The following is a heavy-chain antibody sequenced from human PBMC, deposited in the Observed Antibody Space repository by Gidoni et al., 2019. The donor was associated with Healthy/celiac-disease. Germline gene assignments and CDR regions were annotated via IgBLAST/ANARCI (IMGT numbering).Heavy chain of an antibody. Sequence: QVQLQQWGAGLLKPSEPLSLTCAVYGGSFSGYYWSWIRQPPGKGLEWIGEINHSGSTNYNPSLKSRVTISVDTSKNQFSLKLSSVTAADTAVYYCARQRGDSSGYYPLDYWGQGTLVTVSS. CDR2: INHSGST. CDR1: GGSFSGYY. J-gene: IGHJ4*02. CDR3: ARQRGDSSGYYPLDY. D-gene: IGHD3-22*01. V-gene: IGHV4-34*01.